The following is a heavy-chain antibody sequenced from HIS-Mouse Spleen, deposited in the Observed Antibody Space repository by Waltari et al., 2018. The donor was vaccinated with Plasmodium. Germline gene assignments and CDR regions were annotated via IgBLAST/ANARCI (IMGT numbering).Heavy chain of an antibody. CDR3: ARAPIRDAFDI. V-gene: IGHV4-34*01. CDR1: GGSFSGYY. D-gene: IGHD3-9*01. J-gene: IGHJ3*02. CDR2: INHSGSP. Sequence: QVQLQQWGAGLLKPSETLSLTCAVYGGSFSGYYWSWIRQPPGKGLEWIGEINHSGSPNSTPALKSRVTISVDTSKNQFSLKLSSVTAADTAVYYCARAPIRDAFDIWGQGTMVTVSS.